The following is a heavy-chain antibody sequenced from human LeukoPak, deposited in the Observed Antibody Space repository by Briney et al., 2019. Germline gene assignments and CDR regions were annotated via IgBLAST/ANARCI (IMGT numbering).Heavy chain of an antibody. J-gene: IGHJ4*02. Sequence: ASVKVSCKASGYTFTGYYMHWVRQAPGQGLEWMGRINPNSGGTNYAQKFQGRVTMTRDTSISTAYMELSRLRSDDTAVYYCARIRAMVYFLDYWGQGTLVTVSS. CDR3: ARIRAMVYFLDY. CDR2: INPNSGGT. D-gene: IGHD5-18*01. CDR1: GYTFTGYY. V-gene: IGHV1-2*06.